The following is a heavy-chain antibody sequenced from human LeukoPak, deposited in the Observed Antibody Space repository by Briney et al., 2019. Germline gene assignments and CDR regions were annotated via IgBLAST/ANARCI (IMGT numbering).Heavy chain of an antibody. D-gene: IGHD6-19*01. V-gene: IGHV3-21*01. CDR1: GFTFSSYS. CDR3: ASLAVAAPDAFDI. CDR2: ISSSYI. Sequence: GGSLRLSCAASGFTFSSYSMNWVRQAPGKGLEWVSPISSSYIYYADSVKGRFTISRDNAKNSLYLQMNSLRAEDTAVYYCASLAVAAPDAFDIWGQGTMVTVSS. J-gene: IGHJ3*02.